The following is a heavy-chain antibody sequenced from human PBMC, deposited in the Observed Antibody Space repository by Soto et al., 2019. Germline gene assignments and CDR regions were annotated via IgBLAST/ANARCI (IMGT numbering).Heavy chain of an antibody. CDR2: ISTYNTNT. CDR3: ARWAGQVRDYGGPFDY. V-gene: IGHV1-18*04. Sequence: QVQLVQSGAEVKNPGASVTVSCKASGERFTTYGISWVRQAPGQGLEWMGWISTYNTNTNYAPKFQGRLLLTTDTSTTTAHMELRSLRPDDTAVYYCARWAGQVRDYGGPFDYRGQGTLVTVSS. CDR1: GERFTTYG. D-gene: IGHD4-17*01. J-gene: IGHJ4*02.